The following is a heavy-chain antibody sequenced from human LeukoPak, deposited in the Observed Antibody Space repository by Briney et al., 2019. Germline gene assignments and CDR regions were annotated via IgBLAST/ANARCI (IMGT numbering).Heavy chain of an antibody. CDR3: ARFYDSGSFFDY. D-gene: IGHD3-10*01. V-gene: IGHV5-10-1*01. CDR2: IDPGDSYT. J-gene: IGHJ4*02. CDR1: GYSFTSYC. Sequence: GEPRKISCKGSGYSFTSYCIGWVRQMPGKSHDSKGRIDPGDSYTNYSPSFQGHVTISADKSISTAYLQWSSLKASDTAMYYCARFYDSGSFFDYWGQGTLVTVSS.